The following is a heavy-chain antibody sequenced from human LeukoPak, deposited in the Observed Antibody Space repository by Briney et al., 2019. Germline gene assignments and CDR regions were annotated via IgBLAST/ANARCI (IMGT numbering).Heavy chain of an antibody. CDR1: GFTFSSYA. CDR2: ISSNGGST. J-gene: IGHJ4*02. V-gene: IGHV3-64*01. D-gene: IGHD2-2*01. CDR3: AKGFYIVEVPAAHPYFDY. Sequence: PGGSLRLSCAASGFTFSSYAMHWVRQAPGKGLEYVSAISSNGGSTYYANSVKGRFTISRGNSKNTLYLQMGSLRAEDMAVYYCAKGFYIVEVPAAHPYFDYWGQGTLVTVSS.